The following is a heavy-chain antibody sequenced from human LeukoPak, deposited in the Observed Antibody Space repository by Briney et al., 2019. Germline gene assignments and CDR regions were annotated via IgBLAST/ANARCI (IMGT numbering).Heavy chain of an antibody. D-gene: IGHD1-14*01. V-gene: IGHV3-53*01. CDR1: GLTVNSKY. CDR3: TGDVYQH. Sequence: PGGSLRLSCAASGLTVNSKYMCWVRQAPGKGLEWVSIIYSGGSTNYADSVKGRFTISRDNSKNTVYLQMNSLRAEDTAVYYCTGDVYQHWGQGTLVTVSS. J-gene: IGHJ1*01. CDR2: IYSGGST.